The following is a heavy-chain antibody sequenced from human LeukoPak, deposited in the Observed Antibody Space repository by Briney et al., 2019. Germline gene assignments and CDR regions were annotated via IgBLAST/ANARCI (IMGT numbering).Heavy chain of an antibody. CDR3: ARGGTSKYYYGSGGKHYFDY. D-gene: IGHD3-10*01. CDR2: IYSGGST. V-gene: IGHV3-53*01. CDR1: GFTVSSNY. Sequence: GGSLRLSCAASGFTVSSNYMSWVRQAPGKGLEWVSVIYSGGSTYYADSVKGRFTISRDNSKNTLYLQMNSLRAEDTAVYYCARGGTSKYYYGSGGKHYFDYWGQGTLVTVSS. J-gene: IGHJ4*02.